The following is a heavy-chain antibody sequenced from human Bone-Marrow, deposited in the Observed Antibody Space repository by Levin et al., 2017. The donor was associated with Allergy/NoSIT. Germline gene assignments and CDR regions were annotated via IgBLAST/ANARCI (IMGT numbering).Heavy chain of an antibody. J-gene: IGHJ4*02. Sequence: PGASVKVSCKASGYTFTSYSIAWVRQAPGQGLEWVGWISTYKGNTKYAQRLQGRVTITTDASARTVYMDLRSLRSDDTAIYWCARGLSGGSYDFLDSWGQGTLVAVST. V-gene: IGHV1-18*01. CDR1: GYTFTSYS. CDR3: ARGLSGGSYDFLDS. D-gene: IGHD3-3*01. CDR2: ISTYKGNT.